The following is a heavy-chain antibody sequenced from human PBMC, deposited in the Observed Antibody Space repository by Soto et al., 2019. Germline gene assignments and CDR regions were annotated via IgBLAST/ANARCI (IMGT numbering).Heavy chain of an antibody. CDR1: GFTFSSYG. J-gene: IGHJ4*02. V-gene: IGHV3-30*18. CDR2: ISYDGSNK. D-gene: IGHD5-12*01. CDR3: AKDPYEDIVASEYYFDY. Sequence: GGSLRLSCAASGFTFSSYGMHWVRQAPGKGLEWVAVISYDGSNKYYADSVKGRFTISRDNSKNTLYLQMNSLRAEDTAVYYCAKDPYEDIVASEYYFDYWGQGTMVTVSS.